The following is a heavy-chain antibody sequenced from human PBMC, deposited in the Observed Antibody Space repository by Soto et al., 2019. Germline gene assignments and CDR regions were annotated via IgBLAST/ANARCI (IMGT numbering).Heavy chain of an antibody. CDR1: GFSLSTSGVG. Sequence: QITLKESGPTLVKPTQTLTLTCTFSGFSLSTSGVGVGWIRQPPGKALEWLALIYWDDDKRYSPSLKSRLTITKDTSKNQVVLTMSNTDPVDTATYSCANGPGMVRGWGFDPWGQGTLVTVSS. D-gene: IGHD3-10*01. CDR3: ANGPGMVRGWGFDP. V-gene: IGHV2-5*02. CDR2: IYWDDDK. J-gene: IGHJ5*02.